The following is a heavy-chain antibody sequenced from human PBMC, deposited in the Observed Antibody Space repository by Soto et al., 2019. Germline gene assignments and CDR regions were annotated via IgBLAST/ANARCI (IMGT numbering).Heavy chain of an antibody. Sequence: SETLSLTCTVSGGSISTYWWSWIRQPPRKGLEWIGYIYYSGSTNYNPSLKSRVTISVDTSKNQFSLKLTSVTAADTAVYYCARSRGSTRPFDYWRQGTLVTVSS. J-gene: IGHJ4*02. V-gene: IGHV4-59*01. CDR3: ARSRGSTRPFDY. CDR2: IYYSGST. D-gene: IGHD2-15*01. CDR1: GGSISTYW.